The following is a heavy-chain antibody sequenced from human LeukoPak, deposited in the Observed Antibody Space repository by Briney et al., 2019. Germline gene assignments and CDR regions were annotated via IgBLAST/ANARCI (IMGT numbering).Heavy chain of an antibody. CDR2: IHSSGPS. D-gene: IGHD2-2*01. J-gene: IGHJ4*02. CDR3: GRLNLPAVSGAFDY. CDR1: GGSISTYY. Sequence: AETLSLTCTVSGGSISTYYWSWLRQPAGKGREGIGRIHSSGPSHYNPSLRSRVTLSIDTSKNQFSLKLSSVTAADTAVYYCGRLNLPAVSGAFDYWGQGTLVTVSS. V-gene: IGHV4-4*07.